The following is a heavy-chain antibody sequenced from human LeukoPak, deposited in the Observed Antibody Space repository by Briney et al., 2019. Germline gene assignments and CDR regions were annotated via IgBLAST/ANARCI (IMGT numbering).Heavy chain of an antibody. J-gene: IGHJ6*02. V-gene: IGHV1-46*01. CDR3: ASPERAYYDSSGYGNYYYGMDV. D-gene: IGHD3-22*01. CDR1: GYTFTSYY. CDR2: INPSGGST. Sequence: ASVKVSCKASGYTFTSYYMHWVRQAPGQGLEWMGIINPSGGSTSYAQKFQGRVTMTRDTSTSTVYMELSSPRSEDTAVYYCASPERAYYDSSGYGNYYYGMDVWGQGTTVTVSS.